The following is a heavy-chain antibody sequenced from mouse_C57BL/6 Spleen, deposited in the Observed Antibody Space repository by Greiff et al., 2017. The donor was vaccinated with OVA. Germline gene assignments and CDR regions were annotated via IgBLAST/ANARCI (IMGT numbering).Heavy chain of an antibody. V-gene: IGHV1-50*01. Sequence: QVQLQQPGAELVKPGASVKLSCKASGYTFTSYWMQWVKQRPGQGLEWIGEIDPSDSYTNYNQKFKGKATLTVDTSSSTAYMQLSSLTSEDSAVYYCVREDYWGQGTSVTVSS. J-gene: IGHJ4*01. CDR3: VREDY. CDR1: GYTFTSYW. CDR2: IDPSDSYT.